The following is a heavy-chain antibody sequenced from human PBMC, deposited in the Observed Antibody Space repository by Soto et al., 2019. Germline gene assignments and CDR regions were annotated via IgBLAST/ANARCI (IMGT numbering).Heavy chain of an antibody. D-gene: IGHD1-1*01. CDR3: ARDPERRLYYYYGMDV. J-gene: IGHJ6*02. Sequence: QVQLVQSGAEVTKPGASVKVSCKTSGYTFISYAISRVRQAPGQGLEWMGWISGYNGNTNYAQKFQDRVSMTTETSTSTAYMVLRSLGFDDTAVYYCARDPERRLYYYYGMDVWGQGTTVTVSS. V-gene: IGHV1-18*01. CDR1: GYTFISYA. CDR2: ISGYNGNT.